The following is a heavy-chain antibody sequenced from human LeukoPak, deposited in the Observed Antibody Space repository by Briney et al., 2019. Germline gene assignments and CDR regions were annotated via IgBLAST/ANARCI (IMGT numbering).Heavy chain of an antibody. CDR3: ARVIGQWLVTGVDY. V-gene: IGHV3-30-3*01. D-gene: IGHD6-19*01. J-gene: IGHJ4*02. Sequence: GGSLRLSCAASGFTFSSYAMHWVRQAPGKGLEWVAVISYDGSNKYYADSVRGRFTISRDNSKNALYLQVNSLRTEDTAVYYCARVIGQWLVTGVDYWGQGTLVTVSP. CDR1: GFTFSSYA. CDR2: ISYDGSNK.